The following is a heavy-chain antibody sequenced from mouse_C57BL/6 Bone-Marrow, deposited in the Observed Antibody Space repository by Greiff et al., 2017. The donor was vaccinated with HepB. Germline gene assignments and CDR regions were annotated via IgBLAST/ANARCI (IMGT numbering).Heavy chain of an antibody. Sequence: EVQVVESGPGLVKPSQSLSLTCSVTGYSITSGYYWNWIRQFPGNKLEWMGYISYDGSNNYNPSLKNRISITRDTSKNQFFLKLNSVTTEDTATYYCARALWDPLDYWGQGTTLTVSS. V-gene: IGHV3-6*01. CDR2: ISYDGSN. D-gene: IGHD4-1*01. J-gene: IGHJ2*01. CDR3: ARALWDPLDY. CDR1: GYSITSGYY.